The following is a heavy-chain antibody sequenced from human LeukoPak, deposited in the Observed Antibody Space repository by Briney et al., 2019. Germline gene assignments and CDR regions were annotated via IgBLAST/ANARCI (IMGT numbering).Heavy chain of an antibody. V-gene: IGHV5-51*01. Sequence: GESLQISFKGSGYRFTSYWIGWGRPMPGKGVGWMGIIYPGDSDTRYSTSFQGQVTISADKSISTAYLQWSSLKASDTAMYYCARPLHYYGSGSYLGLYYFDYWGQGTLVTVSS. CDR2: IYPGDSDT. CDR1: GYRFTSYW. CDR3: ARPLHYYGSGSYLGLYYFDY. D-gene: IGHD3-10*01. J-gene: IGHJ4*02.